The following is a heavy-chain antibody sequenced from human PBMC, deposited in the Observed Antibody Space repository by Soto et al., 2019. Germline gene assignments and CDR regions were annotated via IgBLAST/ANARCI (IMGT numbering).Heavy chain of an antibody. V-gene: IGHV3-11*01. Sequence: GGSLRLSCAASGFTFSDNCMSWIRQAPGKGLEWVSYTSNSGSTIYYADSVKGRFTISRDNAKNLLYLQMNSLRAEDTAVYYCARGGGWWNAYDYWGQGTLVTVSS. CDR1: GFTFSDNC. D-gene: IGHD1-1*01. CDR3: ARGGGWWNAYDY. J-gene: IGHJ4*02. CDR2: TSNSGSTI.